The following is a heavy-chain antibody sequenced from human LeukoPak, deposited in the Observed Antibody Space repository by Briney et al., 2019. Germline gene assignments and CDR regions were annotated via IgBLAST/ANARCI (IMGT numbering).Heavy chain of an antibody. CDR1: GGSFSGYY. D-gene: IGHD3-3*01. V-gene: IGHV4-34*01. J-gene: IGHJ4*02. CDR3: ARVWYDFWSGYRFDY. Sequence: PSETLSLTCAVYGGSFSGYYWSWIPQPPGKGLEWIGEINHSGSTNYNPSLKSRVTISVDTSKNHFSLKLSSVTAADTAVYYCARVWYDFWSGYRFDYWGQGTLVTVSS. CDR2: INHSGST.